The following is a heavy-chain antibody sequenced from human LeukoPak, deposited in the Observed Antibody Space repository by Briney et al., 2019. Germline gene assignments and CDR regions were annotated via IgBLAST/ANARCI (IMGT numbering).Heavy chain of an antibody. Sequence: PSETLSLTCTVSGGSISSYYWSWIRQPPGKGLEWIGYIYYSGSTNYNPSLKSRVTISVDTSKNQFSLKLSSVTAADTAVYYCARHGAIAARMKDYWGQGTLVTVSS. CDR3: ARHGAIAARMKDY. D-gene: IGHD6-13*01. CDR2: IYYSGST. CDR1: GGSISSYY. J-gene: IGHJ4*02. V-gene: IGHV4-59*01.